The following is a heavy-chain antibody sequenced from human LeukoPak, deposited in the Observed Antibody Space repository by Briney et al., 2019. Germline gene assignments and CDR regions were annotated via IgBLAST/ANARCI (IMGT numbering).Heavy chain of an antibody. D-gene: IGHD3-9*01. CDR3: ARDAAVLTGYPYWYFDL. CDR1: GFTFSDYY. V-gene: IGHV3-11*01. Sequence: GGSLRLSCAASGFTFSDYYMSWIRQAPGKGLEWVSYISSAAATTYYPDFVKGRFTISRDNAENLLFLEMTNLRVDDTAVYYCARDAAVLTGYPYWYFDLWGRGTLVSVSS. CDR2: ISSAAATT. J-gene: IGHJ2*01.